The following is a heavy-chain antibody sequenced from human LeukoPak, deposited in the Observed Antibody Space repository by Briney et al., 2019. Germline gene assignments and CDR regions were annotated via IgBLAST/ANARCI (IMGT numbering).Heavy chain of an antibody. J-gene: IGHJ4*02. Sequence: GGSLRLSCAASGFTFSSYWMHWVRQAPGKGLVWVSRINSDGSSTKYADSVKGRFTTSRANAKNTLYLQMNSLRAEDTALYYCVRRQTSTSGFDHWGQGTLVTVSS. CDR1: GFTFSSYW. CDR2: INSDGSST. CDR3: VRRQTSTSGFDH. V-gene: IGHV3-74*03. D-gene: IGHD6-6*01.